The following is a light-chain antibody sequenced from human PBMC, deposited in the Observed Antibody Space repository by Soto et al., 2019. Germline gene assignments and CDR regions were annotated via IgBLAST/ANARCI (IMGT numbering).Light chain of an antibody. V-gene: IGLV1-40*01. CDR1: SSNIGAGYD. CDR2: GNK. Sequence: QSALTQPPSVSGAPGQRVTISCTGSSSNIGAGYDVHWYQQRPGTAPKLLIYGNKNRPSGLPDRFSGSKSGTSASLAITGLQAEDEADYYCQSYDSSLSVSYVFGTGTKLTVL. CDR3: QSYDSSLSVSYV. J-gene: IGLJ1*01.